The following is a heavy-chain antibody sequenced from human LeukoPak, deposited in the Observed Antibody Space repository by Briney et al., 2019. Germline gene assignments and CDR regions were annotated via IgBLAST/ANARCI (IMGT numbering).Heavy chain of an antibody. CDR3: ARGPGGGSYNWFDP. CDR1: GGSISSYY. J-gene: IGHJ5*02. CDR2: IYYSGIT. V-gene: IGHV4-59*01. Sequence: SETLSLTCTVSGGSISSYYGSWIRQPPGKGLEWIGYIYYSGITNYNPSLKSRVTISVDTSKNQFSLKLSSVTAADTAIYYCARGPGGGSYNWFDPWGQGTLVTVSS. D-gene: IGHD2-15*01.